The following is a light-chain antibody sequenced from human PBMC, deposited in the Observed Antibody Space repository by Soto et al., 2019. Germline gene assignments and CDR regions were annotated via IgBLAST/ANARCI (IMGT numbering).Light chain of an antibody. V-gene: IGKV3-11*01. Sequence: EIGMTQSPSTVSVSPGDRVTLSCRASQSVSITLAWYQQKPGQAPRLLIYAASTRATGIPARFSGSGSGTDFTLTISSLEPEDFVVYYCQQRSNWPPITFGQGTRLEIK. CDR3: QQRSNWPPIT. CDR1: QSVSIT. J-gene: IGKJ5*01. CDR2: AAS.